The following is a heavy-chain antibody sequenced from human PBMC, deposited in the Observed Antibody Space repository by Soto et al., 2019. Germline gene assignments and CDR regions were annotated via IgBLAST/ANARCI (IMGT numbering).Heavy chain of an antibody. D-gene: IGHD1-26*01. V-gene: IGHV4-39*01. CDR1: GGNIISISYY. CDR3: ASRRNGKHCFDY. J-gene: IGHJ4*02. CDR2: MYYSGST. Sequence: SVTLCISSTVSGGNIISISYYCGRIRPPPGKVLGWIGSMYYSGSTYFNPSLRRRVTISVDTSRNHFSLKVNSVTAADTALYYCASRRNGKHCFDYWGQGTLVSVSS.